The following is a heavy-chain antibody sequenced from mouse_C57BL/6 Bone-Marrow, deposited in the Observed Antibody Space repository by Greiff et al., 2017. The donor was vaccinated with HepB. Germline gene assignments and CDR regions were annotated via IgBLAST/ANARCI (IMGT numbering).Heavy chain of an antibody. CDR3: ARHEDIPYAMDY. V-gene: IGHV5-6*01. Sequence: EVQVVESGGDLVKPGGSLKLSCAASGFTFSSYGMSWVRQTPDKRLAWVATISSGGSYTYYPDSVKGRFTISRDNAKNTLYLQMSSLKSEDTAMYYCARHEDIPYAMDYWGQGTSVTVSS. CDR1: GFTFSSYG. CDR2: ISSGGSYT. J-gene: IGHJ4*01.